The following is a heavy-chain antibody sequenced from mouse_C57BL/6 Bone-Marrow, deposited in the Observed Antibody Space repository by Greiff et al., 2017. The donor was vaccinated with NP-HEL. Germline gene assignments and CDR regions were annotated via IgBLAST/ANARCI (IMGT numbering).Heavy chain of an antibody. V-gene: IGHV1-64*01. CDR1: GYTFTSYW. Sequence: QVQLKQPGAELVKPGASVKLSCKASGYTFTSYWMHWVKQRPGQGLEWIGMIHPNSGSTNYNEKFKSKATLTVDKSSSTAYMQLSSLTSEDSAVYYCAKDTTVVAPYAMDYWGQGTSVTVSS. D-gene: IGHD1-1*01. J-gene: IGHJ4*01. CDR2: IHPNSGST. CDR3: AKDTTVVAPYAMDY.